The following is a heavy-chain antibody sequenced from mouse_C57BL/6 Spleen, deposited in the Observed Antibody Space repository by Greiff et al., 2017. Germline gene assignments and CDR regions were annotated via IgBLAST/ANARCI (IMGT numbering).Heavy chain of an antibody. Sequence: QVQLKQHGTELVKPGASVKLSCKASGYTFTSYWMHWVKQRPGQGLEWIGNINPSNGGTNYNEKFKSKATLTVDKSSSTADMQLSSLTSEDSAVYYCARWHYGSSYYFDYWGQGTTLTVSS. CDR2: INPSNGGT. CDR1: GYTFTSYW. J-gene: IGHJ2*01. V-gene: IGHV1-53*01. CDR3: ARWHYGSSYYFDY. D-gene: IGHD1-1*01.